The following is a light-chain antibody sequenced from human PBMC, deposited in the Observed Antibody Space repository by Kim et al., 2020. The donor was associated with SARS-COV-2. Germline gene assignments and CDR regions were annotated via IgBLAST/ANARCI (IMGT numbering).Light chain of an antibody. Sequence: SPVQTAPLSCTPSQRISIRYLAWYQQKRVQTPSLLIYGPSSRAAGIADRFSGSGSGTDFTLTISRLEPEDFAVYYCHQYFTSPWTFGQGTKVDIK. J-gene: IGKJ1*01. V-gene: IGKV3-20*01. CDR3: HQYFTSPWT. CDR1: QRISIRY. CDR2: GPS.